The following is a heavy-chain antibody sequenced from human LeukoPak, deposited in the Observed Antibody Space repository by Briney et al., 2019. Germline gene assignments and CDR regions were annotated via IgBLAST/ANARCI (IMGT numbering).Heavy chain of an antibody. CDR1: GGSFSGYY. CDR2: INHSGST. J-gene: IGHJ3*02. D-gene: IGHD1-14*01. V-gene: IGHV4-34*01. Sequence: SETLSLTCAVYGGSFSGYYWSWIRQPPGKGLEWIGEINHSGSTNYNPSLKSRVTISVDTSKNQFSLKLSSVTAADTAVYYCARAGPRFGTRAFDIWGQGTMVTVSS. CDR3: ARAGPRFGTRAFDI.